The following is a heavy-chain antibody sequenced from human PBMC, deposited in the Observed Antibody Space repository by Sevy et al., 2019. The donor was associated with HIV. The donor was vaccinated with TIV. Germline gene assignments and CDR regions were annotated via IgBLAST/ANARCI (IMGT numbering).Heavy chain of an antibody. CDR1: GFALYDYS. V-gene: IGHV3-23*01. CDR3: AREGCTRPHDY. D-gene: IGHD2-8*01. Sequence: GGSLRLSCAASGFALYDYSMSWIRQAPGKGLEWVATLSFGCGKINYADSVKGRFTISRDNSKNSFYLQMDNLRVEDTAIYYCAREGCTRPHDYWGQGTRVTVSS. CDR2: LSFGCGKI. J-gene: IGHJ4*02.